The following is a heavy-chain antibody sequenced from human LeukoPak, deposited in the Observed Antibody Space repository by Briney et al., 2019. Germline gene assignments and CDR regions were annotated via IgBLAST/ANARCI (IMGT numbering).Heavy chain of an antibody. D-gene: IGHD4-11*01. CDR1: GFTVSSNY. CDR3: ARGATRAPFDY. CDR2: IYSGGST. J-gene: IGHJ4*02. Sequence: TGGSLRLSCAASGFTVSSNYMSWVRQAPGRGLEWVSVIYSGGSTYYADSVKGRFTISRDNSKNTLYLQMNSLRAEDTAVYYCARGATRAPFDYWGQGTLVTVSS. V-gene: IGHV3-66*01.